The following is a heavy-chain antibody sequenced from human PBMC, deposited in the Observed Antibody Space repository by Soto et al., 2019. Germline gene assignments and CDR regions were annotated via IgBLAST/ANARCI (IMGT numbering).Heavy chain of an antibody. CDR3: ARDPGVLHGSGGSCCYESGGAFEV. CDR2: INSDGSST. V-gene: IGHV3-74*01. CDR1: GFTFSSYW. Sequence: EVQLVESGGGLVQPGGSLRLSCAASGFTFSSYWMHWVRQAPGKGLVWVSRINSDGSSTSYADSVKGRFTISRDNAKDTLYLQMNSLRAEHTAVYYCARDPGVLHGSGGSCCYESGGAFEVLGRWTRVTASS. J-gene: IGHJ3*01. D-gene: IGHD2-15*01.